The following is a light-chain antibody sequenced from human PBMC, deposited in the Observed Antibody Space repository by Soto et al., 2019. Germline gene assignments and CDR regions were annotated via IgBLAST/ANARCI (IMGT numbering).Light chain of an antibody. CDR1: SSNIGSNY. J-gene: IGLJ2*01. CDR3: AAWDDSLSGLV. Sequence: QSVLTQPPSASGTPGQRVTIYCSGSSSNIGSNYAHWYRQLPGMAPTVLIYKNDQRPSSLPDRFSGSKSGTSASLAISGLRSEDEAEYYCAAWDDSLSGLVFGGGTKLTVL. V-gene: IGLV1-47*01. CDR2: KND.